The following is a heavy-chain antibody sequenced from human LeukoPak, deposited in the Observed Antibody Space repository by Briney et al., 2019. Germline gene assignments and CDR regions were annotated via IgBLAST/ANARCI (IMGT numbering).Heavy chain of an antibody. CDR2: ISYDGSNK. V-gene: IGHV3-30*04. CDR3: AELGITMIGGV. J-gene: IGHJ6*04. D-gene: IGHD3-10*02. Sequence: GRSLTLSCAASGFTFSSYAMHWVRQAPGKGLEWVAVISYDGSNKYYADSVKGRFTISRDNSKNPLYLQMNSVKAEDTAVYYCAELGITMIGGVWGKGTTVTISS. CDR1: GFTFSSYA.